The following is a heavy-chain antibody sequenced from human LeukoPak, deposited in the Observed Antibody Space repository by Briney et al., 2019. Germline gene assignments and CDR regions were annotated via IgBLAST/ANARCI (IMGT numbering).Heavy chain of an antibody. CDR2: ISTSGSSV. V-gene: IGHV3-48*03. Sequence: PGGSLRLSCVASGFSFSTYEMNWVRQAPGKGREWGAYISTSGSSVYYADSLKCRFTVSRDNAKSSLFLQVDSPTVADTAVYYCARVGREVTTGYFDDWGQGTLVAVSS. CDR1: GFSFSTYE. J-gene: IGHJ4*02. CDR3: ARVGREVTTGYFDD. D-gene: IGHD2-21*02.